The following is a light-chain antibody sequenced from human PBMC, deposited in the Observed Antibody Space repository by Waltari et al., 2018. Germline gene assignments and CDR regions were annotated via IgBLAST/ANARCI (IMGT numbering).Light chain of an antibody. J-gene: IGLJ1*01. Sequence: QSALTQPASVSGSPGQSITISCTGTSSDVGSYNLVSWYRQHPGKAPKLMIYEVTKRPSVVSNRFSGSKSGNTASLTISGLQAEDEADYYCSSYAGSSTLFFGTGTRVTVL. CDR3: SSYAGSSTLF. CDR2: EVT. CDR1: SSDVGSYNL. V-gene: IGLV2-23*02.